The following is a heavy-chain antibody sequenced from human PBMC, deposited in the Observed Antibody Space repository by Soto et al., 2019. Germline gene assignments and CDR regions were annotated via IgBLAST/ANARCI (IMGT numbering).Heavy chain of an antibody. V-gene: IGHV4-34*01. CDR1: GGSFSGYY. CDR3: ARRSGRKNWFDP. Sequence: PSETLSLTCAVYGGSFSGYYWSWIRQPPGKGLEWIGEINHSGSTNYNPSLKSRVTISVDASKNQFSLKLSSVTAADTAVYYCARRSGRKNWFDPWGQGTLVTVS. CDR2: INHSGST. D-gene: IGHD1-26*01. J-gene: IGHJ5*02.